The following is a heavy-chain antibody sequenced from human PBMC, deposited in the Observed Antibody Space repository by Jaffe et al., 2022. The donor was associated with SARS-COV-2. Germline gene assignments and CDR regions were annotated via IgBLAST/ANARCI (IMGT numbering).Heavy chain of an antibody. V-gene: IGHV3-30-3*01. CDR1: GFTFSSYA. CDR3: ARDRVRITMIVVVITLPDY. CDR2: ISYDGSNK. J-gene: IGHJ4*02. D-gene: IGHD3-22*01. Sequence: QVQLVESGGGVVQPGRSLRLSCAASGFTFSSYAMHWVRQAPGKGLEWVAVISYDGSNKYYADSVKGRFTISRDNSKNTLYLQMNSLRAEDTAVYYCARDRVRITMIVVVITLPDYWGQGTLVTVSS.